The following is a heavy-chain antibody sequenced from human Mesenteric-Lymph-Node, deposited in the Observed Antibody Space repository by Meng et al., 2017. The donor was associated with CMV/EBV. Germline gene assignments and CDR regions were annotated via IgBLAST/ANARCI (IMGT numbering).Heavy chain of an antibody. J-gene: IGHJ4*02. CDR2: ISGSSENT. V-gene: IGHV3-23*01. CDR3: AKDPYYDFWSGTGPFDY. Sequence: GGSLRLSCVASGFTFNNYAMNWVRQAPGKGLEWVSGISGSSENTYYADSVKGRFTISRDNSKNTVYLQMNSLRAEDTAVYYCAKDPYYDFWSGTGPFDYWGQGTLVTVSS. CDR1: GFTFNNYA. D-gene: IGHD3-3*01.